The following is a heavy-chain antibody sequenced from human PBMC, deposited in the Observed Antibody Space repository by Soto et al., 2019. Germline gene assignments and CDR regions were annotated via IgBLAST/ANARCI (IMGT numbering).Heavy chain of an antibody. CDR1: GFSLSLSGEG. Sequence: SGHTLVNHIPTLRQTCTFSGFSLSLSGEGVGWIRQPPGKALEWLALIYWDDDKRYSPSLKSRLTITKDIIKNQVVLTMTNLDPVDTATYYCAHRTYYHDTSAYAFDYWGQGALVTVSS. CDR3: AHRTYYHDTSAYAFDY. J-gene: IGHJ4*02. CDR2: IYWDDDK. V-gene: IGHV2-5*02. D-gene: IGHD3-22*01.